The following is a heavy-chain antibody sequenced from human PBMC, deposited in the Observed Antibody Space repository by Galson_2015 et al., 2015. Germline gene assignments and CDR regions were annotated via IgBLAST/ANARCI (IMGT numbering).Heavy chain of an antibody. V-gene: IGHV3-74*01. CDR2: VNSLGTRT. CDR1: GFTFNSYW. CDR3: AREGSGNGVSFDS. J-gene: IGHJ4*02. D-gene: IGHD5/OR15-5a*01. Sequence: SLRLSCAASGFTFNSYWMHWVRQVPGKGLVWVSRVNSLGTRTTYADSVKGRFTISRDNAGNTLYLQMNSLRVEDTAVYYCAREGSGNGVSFDSWGQGTLVTVSS.